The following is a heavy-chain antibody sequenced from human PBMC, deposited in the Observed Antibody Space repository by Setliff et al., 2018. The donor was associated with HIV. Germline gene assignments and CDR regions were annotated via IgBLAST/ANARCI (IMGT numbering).Heavy chain of an antibody. CDR2: LYHTGSN. V-gene: IGHV4-59*11. D-gene: IGHD1-26*01. CDR3: ARVPPFSGSNFSWYFDL. Sequence: TRSLTCTVSRGFISDHYWCSIRQPPGEGLEWRGSLYHTGSNNYNPSLKSRMTVQVDRSKNQFALKLTSVTAADTALYYCARVPPFSGSNFSWYFDLWGRGTLVTVSS. CDR1: RGFISDHY. J-gene: IGHJ2*01.